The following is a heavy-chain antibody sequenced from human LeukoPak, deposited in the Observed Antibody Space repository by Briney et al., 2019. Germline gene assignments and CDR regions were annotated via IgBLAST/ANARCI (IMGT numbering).Heavy chain of an antibody. D-gene: IGHD6-13*01. CDR2: IFWDDDK. V-gene: IGHV2-5*02. J-gene: IGHJ3*02. CDR3: AHRRDDDVLVRPNDAFDI. Sequence: SGPTLVKPTQTLTLTCTFSGFSLSTGGVGVGWIRQPPGKALEWLALIFWDDDKRYSPSLKSRLTITKDTSKNQVVLTMTNMDPVDTATYYCAHRRDDDVLVRPNDAFDIWGQGTMVIVSS. CDR1: GFSLSTGGVG.